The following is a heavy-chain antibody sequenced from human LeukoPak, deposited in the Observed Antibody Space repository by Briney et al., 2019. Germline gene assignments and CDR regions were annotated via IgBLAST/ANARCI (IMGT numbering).Heavy chain of an antibody. Sequence: SETLSLTCTVSGGSISSSSYYWGWIRQPPGKGLEWIGSFYHSGSTYYNPSLKSRVTISVDTSKNQFSLKLSSVTAADTAVYYCARGQQLVRWFDPWGQGTLVTVSS. J-gene: IGHJ5*02. D-gene: IGHD6-13*01. CDR3: ARGQQLVRWFDP. CDR2: FYHSGST. CDR1: GGSISSSSYY. V-gene: IGHV4-39*07.